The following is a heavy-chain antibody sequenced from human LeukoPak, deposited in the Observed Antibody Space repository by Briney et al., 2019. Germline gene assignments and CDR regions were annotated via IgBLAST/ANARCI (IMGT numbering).Heavy chain of an antibody. CDR3: ARNSGGRRYYFTD. CDR2: ISGSGGST. Sequence: GGSLRLSCAASGFTFSSYAMSWVRQAPGKGLEWVSAISGSGGSTYYADSVKGRFTISRDNSQSTLYLQMNSLRAEDTAVYYCARNSGGRRYYFTDWGQGTLVTVSS. J-gene: IGHJ4*02. D-gene: IGHD3-10*01. CDR1: GFTFSSYA. V-gene: IGHV3-23*01.